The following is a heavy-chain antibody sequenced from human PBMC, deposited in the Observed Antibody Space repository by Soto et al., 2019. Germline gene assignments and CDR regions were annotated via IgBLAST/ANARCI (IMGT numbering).Heavy chain of an antibody. CDR2: IKRKGEDGTT. CDR3: TPDRGGVYSGPGFDY. J-gene: IGHJ4*02. V-gene: IGHV3-15*07. Sequence: EVHLVESGGGLVTPGGSLRLSCAASGFTFTNAWMNWVRQAPGKGLEWVARIKRKGEDGTTDYAAPVKGRFTISRDDSTTTLYLQMSSLRTEDTAVYYCTPDRGGVYSGPGFDYWGQGTLVTVSS. D-gene: IGHD4-4*01. CDR1: GFTFTNAW.